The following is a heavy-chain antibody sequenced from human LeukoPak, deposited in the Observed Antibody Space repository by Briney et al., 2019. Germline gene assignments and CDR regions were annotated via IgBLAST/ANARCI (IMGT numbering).Heavy chain of an antibody. D-gene: IGHD2-2*01. Sequence: SETLSLTCTVSGGSISSGSYYWSWLRQPAGKGLERIGRIYTSGSTNYNPSLKSRVTISVDTSKNQFSLKLSSVTAADTAVYYCARSEVPAAKNYYYYMDVWGKGTTVTISS. CDR1: GGSISSGSYY. V-gene: IGHV4-61*02. CDR2: IYTSGST. CDR3: ARSEVPAAKNYYYYMDV. J-gene: IGHJ6*03.